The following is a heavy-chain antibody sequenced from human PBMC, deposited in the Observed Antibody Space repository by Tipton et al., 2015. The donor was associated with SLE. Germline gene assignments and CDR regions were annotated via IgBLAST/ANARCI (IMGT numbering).Heavy chain of an antibody. Sequence: PGLVKPSETLSLTCTVSGGSISPYYWSWVRQPPGKGLEWIGYVYYSGSTMYNSSLRSRVTMAVDTSKNQFSLRMTSVTAADTAVYYCARGMVTWRGAILGVDVWGQGTTVNVSS. CDR2: VYYSGST. J-gene: IGHJ6*02. D-gene: IGHD2-21*02. V-gene: IGHV4-59*08. CDR3: ARGMVTWRGAILGVDV. CDR1: GGSISPYY.